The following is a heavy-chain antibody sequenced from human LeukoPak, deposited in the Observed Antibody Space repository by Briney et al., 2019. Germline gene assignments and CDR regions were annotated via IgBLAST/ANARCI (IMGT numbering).Heavy chain of an antibody. Sequence: GGILRLSCAASGFTFSSFDMHWVRQPTGQGLEWVLTIGIASDTYYPGSVDGRLTLSRDNAKNSLYLQMNSLTAGDTAVYYCARGPPRGKYYYMDVWGKGTTVTVSS. V-gene: IGHV3-13*01. D-gene: IGHD1-1*01. CDR3: ARGPPRGKYYYMDV. J-gene: IGHJ6*03. CDR2: IGIASDT. CDR1: GFTFSSFD.